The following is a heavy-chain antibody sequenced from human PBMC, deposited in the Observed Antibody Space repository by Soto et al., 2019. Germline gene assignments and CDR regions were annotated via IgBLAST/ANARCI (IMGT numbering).Heavy chain of an antibody. CDR3: KRGPRSTSTGTGAF. CDR1: GFTFSMYW. V-gene: IGHV3-74*01. J-gene: IGHJ4*02. CDR2: INDDGIST. Sequence: EVQLVESGGGLVQPGGSLRLSCAASGFTFSMYWMHWVRQVPGKGPEWVSRINDDGISTNYADSVKGRFTISRDNAKNTLYLQMNALRVEDTAVYYCKRGPRSTSTGTGAFWGQGTLVTVSS. D-gene: IGHD1-1*01.